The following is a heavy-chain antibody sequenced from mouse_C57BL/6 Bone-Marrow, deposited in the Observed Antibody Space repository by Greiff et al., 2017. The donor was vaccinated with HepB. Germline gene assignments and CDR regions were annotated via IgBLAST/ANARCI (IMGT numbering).Heavy chain of an antibody. V-gene: IGHV1-54*01. CDR1: GYAFTNYL. Sequence: VQLQESGAELVRPGTSVKVSCKASGYAFTNYLIEWVKQSPGQGLEWIGVINPGSGGTNYNEKFKGKATLTADKSSSTAYMQLSSLTSEDSAVYFCARWNYGSSHWGQGTTLTVSS. CDR3: ARWNYGSSH. CDR2: INPGSGGT. J-gene: IGHJ2*01. D-gene: IGHD1-1*01.